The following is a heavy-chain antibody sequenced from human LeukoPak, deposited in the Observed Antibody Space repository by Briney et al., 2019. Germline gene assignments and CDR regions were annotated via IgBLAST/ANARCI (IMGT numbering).Heavy chain of an antibody. Sequence: SETLSLTCTVSGGSISSSSYYWGWIRQPPGKGLEWIGSIYYSGSTYYNPSLKSRVTISVGTSKNQFSLKLSSVTAADTAVYYCARVGEPDYSNSGVDYWGQGTLVTVSS. V-gene: IGHV4-39*07. J-gene: IGHJ4*02. CDR1: GGSISSSSYY. D-gene: IGHD4-11*01. CDR3: ARVGEPDYSNSGVDY. CDR2: IYYSGST.